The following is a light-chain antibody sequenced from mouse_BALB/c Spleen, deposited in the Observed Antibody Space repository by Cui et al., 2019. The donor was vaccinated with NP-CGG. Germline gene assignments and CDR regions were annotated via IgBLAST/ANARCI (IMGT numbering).Light chain of an antibody. V-gene: IGLV1*01. CDR3: ALWYSNHWV. CDR2: GTN. Sequence: VVTQEFALTTSPGETVTLTCRSSTGAVTTSNYANWVQEKPDHLFTGLIGGTNNRAPGVPARFSGSLIGDKAALTITGAQTEDEAVYFCALWYSNHWVFGGGTKLTVL. J-gene: IGLJ1*01. CDR1: TGAVTTSNY.